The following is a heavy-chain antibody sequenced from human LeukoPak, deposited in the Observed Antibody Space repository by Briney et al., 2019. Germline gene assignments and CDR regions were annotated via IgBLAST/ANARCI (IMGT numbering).Heavy chain of an antibody. J-gene: IGHJ4*02. D-gene: IGHD3-10*01. CDR1: GFTFSSYA. CDR2: ISGSGGST. CDR3: AKSRERLLWFGELLSDFDY. V-gene: IGHV3-23*01. Sequence: GGSLRLSRAASGFTFSSYAMSWVRQAPGKGLEWVSAISGSGGSTYYADSVKGRFTISRDNSKNTLYLQMNSLRAEDTVVYYCAKSRERLLWFGELLSDFDYWGQGTLVTVSS.